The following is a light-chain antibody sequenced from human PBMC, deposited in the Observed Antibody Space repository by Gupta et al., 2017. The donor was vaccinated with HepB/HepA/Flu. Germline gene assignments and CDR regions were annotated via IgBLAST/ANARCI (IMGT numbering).Light chain of an antibody. J-gene: IGKJ2*01. V-gene: IGKV1-39*01. Sequence: DIQMTQSPSSLSASVGDRVTITCRASQRISSYLNWYQQKPGKAPKLLSDAASSLQSGVPSRFSGSGPGTXVARTIXRLQPKDFTTNNAQQSYRTPPTFGXGTKLHIK. CDR3: QQSYRTPPT. CDR1: QRISSY. CDR2: AAS.